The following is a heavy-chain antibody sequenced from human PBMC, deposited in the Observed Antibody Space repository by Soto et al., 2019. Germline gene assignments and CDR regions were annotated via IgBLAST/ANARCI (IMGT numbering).Heavy chain of an antibody. J-gene: IGHJ2*01. D-gene: IGHD1-26*01. CDR1: GFTFGRYE. V-gene: IGHV3-48*03. CDR2: ISSSSSTL. Sequence: GGSLRLSCADSGFTFGRYEMNWVRQAPGKGLEWVSYISSSSSTLYYADSVKGRFTISRDNAKNSLYLQMNSLRAEDTAVYYCARGGSGSYFWYFDLWGRGTLVTVSS. CDR3: ARGGSGSYFWYFDL.